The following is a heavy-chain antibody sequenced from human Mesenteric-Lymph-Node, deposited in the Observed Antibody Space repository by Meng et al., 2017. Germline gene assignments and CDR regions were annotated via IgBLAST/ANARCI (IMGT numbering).Heavy chain of an antibody. D-gene: IGHD3-22*01. CDR3: ATDYDSSGYRGY. Sequence: ASVKVSCKASGYTFTSYYMHWVRQAPGQGLEWMGIINPSGGSTSYAQKFQGRVTMTEDTSTDTAYMELSSLRSEDTAVYYCATDYDSSGYRGYWGQGTLVTVSS. CDR1: GYTFTSYY. CDR2: INPSGGST. J-gene: IGHJ4*02. V-gene: IGHV1-46*01.